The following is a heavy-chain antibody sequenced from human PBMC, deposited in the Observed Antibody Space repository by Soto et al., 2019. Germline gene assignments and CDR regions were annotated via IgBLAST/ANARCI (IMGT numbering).Heavy chain of an antibody. J-gene: IGHJ3*01. CDR1: GGSIIRNSYY. Sequence: PSETLSLTCTVSGGSIIRNSYYWSLFRQPPGKGLEWVGFIFYSGNINYNPSLKSRVTISVDTSKNQFSLKLSSVTAADTAVYYCALRGTYCGGDCYAFDVWGQGTMVT. CDR2: IFYSGNI. CDR3: ALRGTYCGGDCYAFDV. D-gene: IGHD2-21*02. V-gene: IGHV4-61*01.